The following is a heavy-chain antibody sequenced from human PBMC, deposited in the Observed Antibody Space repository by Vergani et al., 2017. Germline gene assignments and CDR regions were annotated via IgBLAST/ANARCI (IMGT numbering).Heavy chain of an antibody. Sequence: EVQLVESGGVVVQPGGSLRLSCAASGFTFVDYTMHWVRQAPGKGLEWVSLISWDGGSTYYADSVKGRFTISRDNSKNSLYLQMNSLRTEDTALYYCAKALYYDSSGPGDYWGQGTLVTVSS. CDR1: GFTFVDYT. V-gene: IGHV3-43*01. D-gene: IGHD3-22*01. CDR2: ISWDGGST. J-gene: IGHJ4*02. CDR3: AKALYYDSSGPGDY.